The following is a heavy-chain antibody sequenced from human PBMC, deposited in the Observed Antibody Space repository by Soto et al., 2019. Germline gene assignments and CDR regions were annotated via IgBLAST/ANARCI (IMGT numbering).Heavy chain of an antibody. Sequence: QVQLVQSGPEVKKPGASVKVSCKTSGYTFTSYGIAWVRQAPGQGLEWMGWISTSKGDTNYAQKFQGRVTMTTDTSTSTAYLELRSLRPDDPALYYCATRSPAFDFWGQGTLVTVSS. CDR1: GYTFTSYG. CDR3: ATRSPAFDF. J-gene: IGHJ4*02. CDR2: ISTSKGDT. V-gene: IGHV1-18*01.